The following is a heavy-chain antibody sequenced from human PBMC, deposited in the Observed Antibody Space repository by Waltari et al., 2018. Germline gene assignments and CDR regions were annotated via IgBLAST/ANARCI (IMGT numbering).Heavy chain of an antibody. D-gene: IGHD3-16*02. CDR1: GGSIRSYY. J-gene: IGHJ4*02. CDR3: ARSAYDYVWGSYRYFDY. V-gene: IGHV4-59*01. CDR2: IYYSGST. Sequence: QVQLQESGPGLVKPSETLSLTCTVSGGSIRSYYWSWIRQPPGKGLEWIGYIYYSGSTNYNPSLKSRVTISVDTSKNQFSLKLSSVTAVDTAVYYCARSAYDYVWGSYRYFDYWGQGTLVTVSS.